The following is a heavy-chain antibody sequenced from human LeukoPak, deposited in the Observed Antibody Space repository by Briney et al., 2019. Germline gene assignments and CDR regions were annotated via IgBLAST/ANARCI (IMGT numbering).Heavy chain of an antibody. Sequence: PSETLSLTCAVSGGSISSSNWWSWVRQPPGKGLEWIGEIYHRGSTNYNSSLKSRVTISVDKSKSQFSLKLSSVTAADTAVYYCAREDGRGGFDPWGQGTLVTVSS. CDR2: IYHRGST. V-gene: IGHV4-4*02. CDR3: AREDGRGGFDP. J-gene: IGHJ5*02. CDR1: GGSISSSNW.